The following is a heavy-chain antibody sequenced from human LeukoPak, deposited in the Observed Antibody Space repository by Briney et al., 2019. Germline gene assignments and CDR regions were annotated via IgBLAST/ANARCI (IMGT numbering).Heavy chain of an antibody. J-gene: IGHJ4*02. CDR1: GGSFSGYY. Sequence: SETLSLTCAVYGGSFSGYYWSWIRQPPGKGLEWIGEINHSGSTNYNPSLKSRVTISVDTSKNQFSLKLSSVTAADTAVYYCARAGGWVATTKWYFDYWGQGTLVTVSS. D-gene: IGHD5-12*01. CDR2: INHSGST. CDR3: ARAGGWVATTKWYFDY. V-gene: IGHV4-34*01.